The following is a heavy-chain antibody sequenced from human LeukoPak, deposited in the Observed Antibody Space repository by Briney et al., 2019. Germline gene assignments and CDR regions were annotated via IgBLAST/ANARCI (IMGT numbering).Heavy chain of an antibody. CDR3: ARDRDYYKSGSHASTLDY. Sequence: SSETLSLTCSVSGDSISSNSDYWGWIRQPPGKGLEWIGNIYHRGRTNYNPSLKSRVTISADTSKNQFSLKLSSVTAADTAVYYCARDRDYYKSGSHASTLDYWGQGSLVIVSS. CDR2: IYHRGRT. J-gene: IGHJ4*02. V-gene: IGHV4-39*07. CDR1: GDSISSNSDY. D-gene: IGHD3-10*01.